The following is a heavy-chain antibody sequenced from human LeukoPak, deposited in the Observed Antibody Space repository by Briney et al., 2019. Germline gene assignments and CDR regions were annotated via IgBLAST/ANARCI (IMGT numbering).Heavy chain of an antibody. CDR1: GGSISSYY. CDR3: ARGGSTSYREFLYNWFDP. D-gene: IGHD3-10*01. J-gene: IGHJ5*02. V-gene: IGHV4-59*01. Sequence: SETLSLTCTVSGGSISSYYWSWIRQPPGKGLEWIGYIYYSGSTNYNPPLKSRVTISVDTSKNQFSLKLRSVTAADTAVYYCARGGSTSYREFLYNWFDPWGQGTLVAVSS. CDR2: IYYSGST.